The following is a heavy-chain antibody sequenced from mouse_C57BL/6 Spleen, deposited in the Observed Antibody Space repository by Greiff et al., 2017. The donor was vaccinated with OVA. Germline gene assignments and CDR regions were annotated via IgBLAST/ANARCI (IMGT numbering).Heavy chain of an antibody. V-gene: IGHV7-1*01. CDR2: SRNKANDYTT. J-gene: IGHJ2*01. CDR3: ARDFLGYFDY. Sequence: VKVVESGGGLVQSGRSLRLSCATSGFTFSDFYMEWVRQAPGKGLEWIAASRNKANDYTTEYSASVKGRFIVSRDTSQSILYLQMNALRAEDTAIYYCARDFLGYFDYWGQGTTLTVSS. CDR1: GFTFSDFY. D-gene: IGHD3-3*01.